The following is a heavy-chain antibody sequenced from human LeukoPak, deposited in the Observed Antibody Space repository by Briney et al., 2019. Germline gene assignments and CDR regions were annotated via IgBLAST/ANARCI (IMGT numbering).Heavy chain of an antibody. CDR1: GGSVSSGSYY. J-gene: IGHJ4*02. Sequence: PSETLSLPCTFSGGSVSSGSYYWSWIRQPPGKGLEWIGYIYYSGSTNYNPSLKSRVTISVDPSHNQCSLKPRSVTAWDKGVDYCWKSYRSGWRLCDYWRQETLVTV. CDR3: WKSYRSGWRLCDY. D-gene: IGHD6-19*01. CDR2: IYYSGST. V-gene: IGHV4-61*01.